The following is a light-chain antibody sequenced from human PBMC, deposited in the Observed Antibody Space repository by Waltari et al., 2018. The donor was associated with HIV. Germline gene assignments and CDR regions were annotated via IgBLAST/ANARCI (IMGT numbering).Light chain of an antibody. V-gene: IGLV3-25*03. CDR1: SLPKQY. J-gene: IGLJ1*01. CDR3: HSSDSSAAYV. CDR2: KDN. Sequence: SYELTQPHSVSVSPGQTARITCFEASLPKQYVAWSQQTPGQAPVLLIYKDNERPSGIPERFAGSSSGTTDTLTICGVQAEDEADYYCHSSDSSAAYVFGTGTKVTVL.